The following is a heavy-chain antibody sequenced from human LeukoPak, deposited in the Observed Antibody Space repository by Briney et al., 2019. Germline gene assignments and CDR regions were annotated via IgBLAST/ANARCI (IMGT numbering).Heavy chain of an antibody. CDR3: ARDQGLTAPPPYGLDV. D-gene: IGHD5-18*01. J-gene: IGHJ6*02. V-gene: IGHV1-69*04. CDR1: GGTFSSSA. CDR2: IIPVLNIT. Sequence: SVKVSCKTSGGTFSSSAITWVRQAPGQGLEWMGRIIPVLNITTYAQKFQGRVTITADTSTSPVYMELSSLRSEETAVYYCARDQGLTAPPPYGLDVWGQGTTVIVSS.